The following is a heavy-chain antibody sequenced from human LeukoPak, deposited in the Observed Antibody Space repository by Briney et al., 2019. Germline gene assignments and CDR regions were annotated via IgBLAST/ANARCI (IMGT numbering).Heavy chain of an antibody. CDR2: IWYDGSNK. CDR3: ARDSYSSGWFDY. V-gene: IGHV3-33*01. J-gene: IGHJ4*02. CDR1: GFTFSSYG. Sequence: PGGSLRLSCAASGFTFSSYGMHWVRQAPGKGLEWVAVIWYDGSNKYYADSVKGRFTISRDNSKNTLYLQMNSLRAEDTAVYYCARDSYSSGWFDYWGQGTPVTVSS. D-gene: IGHD6-19*01.